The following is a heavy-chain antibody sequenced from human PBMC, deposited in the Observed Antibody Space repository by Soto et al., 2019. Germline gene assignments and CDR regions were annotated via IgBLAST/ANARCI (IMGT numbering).Heavy chain of an antibody. CDR1: GFTFSDHY. CDR3: VRDSGRGFYFDY. Sequence: EVQLVESGGGLVQPGGSLRLSCAASGFTFSDHYMDWVRQAPGKGLEWVGSIRNRPNSYTTQYAAPVKGRFAVLRDDSENLVYLQMNDLKTEDTAVYYCVRDSGRGFYFDYWGQGAQVTVSS. V-gene: IGHV3-72*01. CDR2: IRNRPNSYTT. J-gene: IGHJ4*02. D-gene: IGHD3-10*01.